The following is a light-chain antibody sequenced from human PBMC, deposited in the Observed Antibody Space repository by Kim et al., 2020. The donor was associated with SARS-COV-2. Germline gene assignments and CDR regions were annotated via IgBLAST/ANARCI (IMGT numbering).Light chain of an antibody. CDR3: QSFDARLTGWV. V-gene: IGLV1-40*01. Sequence: QRVTISCSGSSTNIGAGYGVHWYQQLPGTAPKLLIYGTNSRPSGVPDRFSGSKSDTSVSLVITGLQAEDEADYYCQSFDARLTGWVFGGGTKVTVL. CDR1: STNIGAGYG. J-gene: IGLJ3*02. CDR2: GTN.